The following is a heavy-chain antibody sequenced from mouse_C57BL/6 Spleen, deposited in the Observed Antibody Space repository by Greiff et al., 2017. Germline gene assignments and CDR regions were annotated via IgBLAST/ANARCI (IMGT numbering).Heavy chain of an antibody. V-gene: IGHV1-61*01. Sequence: VQLQQPGAELVRPGSSVKLSCKASGYTFTSYWMAWVKQRPGQGLEWIGNIYPSDSETHYNQKFKDKATLTVDKSSSTAYMQLSSLTSEDSAVYCGARSSGNYYFDYWGQGTTLTVSS. J-gene: IGHJ2*01. D-gene: IGHD2-1*01. CDR3: ARSSGNYYFDY. CDR1: GYTFTSYW. CDR2: IYPSDSET.